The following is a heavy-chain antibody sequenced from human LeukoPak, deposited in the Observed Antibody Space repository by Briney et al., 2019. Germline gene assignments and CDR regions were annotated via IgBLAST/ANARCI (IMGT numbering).Heavy chain of an antibody. CDR1: GGTFSSYA. CDR3: ARPTRIRYCSSTSCLLRPYYYGMDV. CDR2: IIPIFGTA. Sequence: GASVKVSCKASGGTFSSYAISWVRQAPGQGPEWMGGIIPIFGTANYAQKFQGRVTITADESTSTAYMELSSLRSEDTAVYYCARPTRIRYCSSTSCLLRPYYYGMDVWGQGTTVTVSS. D-gene: IGHD2-2*01. V-gene: IGHV1-69*13. J-gene: IGHJ6*02.